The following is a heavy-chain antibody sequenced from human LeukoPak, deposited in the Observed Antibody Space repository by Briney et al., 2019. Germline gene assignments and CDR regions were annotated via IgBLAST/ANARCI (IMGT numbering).Heavy chain of an antibody. CDR3: ARGNWASFDY. V-gene: IGHV4-34*01. CDR2: INHSGST. D-gene: IGHD7-27*01. J-gene: IGHJ4*02. CDR1: GGSFSGYY. Sequence: SETLSLTCAVYGGSFSGYYWSWIRQPPGKGLEWIGEINHSGSTNYNPSLKSRVTISVDTSKNQFSLKLSYVTAADTAVYYCARGNWASFDYWGQGTLVTVSS.